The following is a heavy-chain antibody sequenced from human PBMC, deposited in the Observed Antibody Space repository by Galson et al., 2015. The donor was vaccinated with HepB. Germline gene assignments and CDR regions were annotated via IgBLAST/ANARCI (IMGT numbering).Heavy chain of an antibody. J-gene: IGHJ5*02. CDR3: ARHISSGYYVRKLVWFDP. CDR2: IYYSGST. CDR1: GGPISSSSYY. D-gene: IGHD3-22*01. Sequence: ETLSLTCTVSGGPISSSSYYWGWIRQPPGKGLEWIGSIYYSGSTYYNPSLKSRVTISVDTSKNQFSLKLSSVTAADTAVYYCARHISSGYYVRKLVWFDPWGQGTLVTVSS. V-gene: IGHV4-39*01.